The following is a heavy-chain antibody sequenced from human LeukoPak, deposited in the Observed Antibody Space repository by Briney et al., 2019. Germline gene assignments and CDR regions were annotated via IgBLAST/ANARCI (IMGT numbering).Heavy chain of an antibody. D-gene: IGHD2-15*01. CDR1: GYTFTGYY. V-gene: IGHV1-2*02. Sequence: GASVKVSCKASGYTFTGYYMHWVRQAPEQGLEWMGWINPNSGGTNYAQKFQGRVTMTRDTSISTAYMELSRLRSDDTAVYYCARGGGIVVVVAATLTWGQGTLVTVSS. J-gene: IGHJ4*02. CDR2: INPNSGGT. CDR3: ARGGGIVVVVAATLT.